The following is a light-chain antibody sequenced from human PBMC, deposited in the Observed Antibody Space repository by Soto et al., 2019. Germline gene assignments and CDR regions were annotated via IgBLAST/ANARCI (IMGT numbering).Light chain of an antibody. CDR1: SSDVGGFNY. J-gene: IGLJ2*01. CDR2: DVT. CDR3: SSYTTSSTLI. Sequence: QSALTQPASVSGSPGQSITISCTGTSSDVGGFNYVSWYQQHPGKAPKLIIYDVTNRPSGLSNRFSGSKSVNTASLTISGLQSDDEADYYCSSYTTSSTLIFGGGTKLTVL. V-gene: IGLV2-14*03.